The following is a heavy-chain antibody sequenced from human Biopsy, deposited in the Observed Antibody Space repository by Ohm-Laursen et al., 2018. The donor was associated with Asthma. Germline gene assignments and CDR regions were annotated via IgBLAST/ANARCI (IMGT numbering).Heavy chain of an antibody. V-gene: IGHV1-24*01. Sequence: GASVTVSCKISGYSLTDLSMHWVRQAPGHGLEWMGGHDHVEGGTVNARRFQGRVTMTEDTSTDTAYMELSSLSADDTAVYYCASDFPKDYVRYNFQFWGQGTLVTVSS. CDR3: ASDFPKDYVRYNFQF. CDR2: HDHVEGGT. J-gene: IGHJ4*02. D-gene: IGHD4-17*01. CDR1: GYSLTDLS.